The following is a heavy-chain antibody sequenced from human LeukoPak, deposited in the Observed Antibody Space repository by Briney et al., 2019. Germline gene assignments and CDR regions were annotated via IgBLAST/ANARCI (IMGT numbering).Heavy chain of an antibody. Sequence: GGSLRLSCAASGFTFSSYEMNWVRQAPGKGLEWVSYISSSGSTIYYADSVKGRFTISRDNAKNSLYLEMNSLRAEDTAVYYCARDYYDSSGYPYYYYYYGKDVWGQGTTVTVSS. CDR1: GFTFSSYE. D-gene: IGHD3-22*01. CDR3: ARDYYDSSGYPYYYYYYGKDV. CDR2: ISSSGSTI. J-gene: IGHJ6*02. V-gene: IGHV3-48*03.